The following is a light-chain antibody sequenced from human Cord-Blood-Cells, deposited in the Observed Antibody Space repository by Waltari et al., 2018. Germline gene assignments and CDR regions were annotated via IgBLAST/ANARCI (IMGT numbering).Light chain of an antibody. CDR2: DVS. Sequence: QSALTQPASVSGSPGQSITISCTGTSSDVGGYNYVSWYQQHLGKAPKLMIYDVSNRPPGVSILYSGSKSGNTASLTLSGLQAEDEADYYCSSYTSSSTGVFGGGTKLTVL. CDR1: SSDVGGYNY. J-gene: IGLJ2*01. CDR3: SSYTSSSTGV. V-gene: IGLV2-14*01.